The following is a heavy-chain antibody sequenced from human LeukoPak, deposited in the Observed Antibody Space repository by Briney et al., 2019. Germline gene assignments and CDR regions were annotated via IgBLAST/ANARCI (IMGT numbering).Heavy chain of an antibody. D-gene: IGHD2-2*01. V-gene: IGHV1-46*01. CDR1: GYTFTSYY. Sequence: ASVKVSCKASGYTFTSYYMHWVRQAPGQGLEWMGIINPSGGSTSYAQKFQGRVTMTRDTSTSTVYMELSSLRSEDTAVYYCARDSRRGPHLVVVPAASWYFDLWGRGTLVTVSS. J-gene: IGHJ2*01. CDR2: INPSGGST. CDR3: ARDSRRGPHLVVVPAASWYFDL.